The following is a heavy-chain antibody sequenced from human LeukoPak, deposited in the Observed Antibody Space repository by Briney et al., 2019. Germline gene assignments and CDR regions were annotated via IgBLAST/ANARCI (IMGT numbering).Heavy chain of an antibody. CDR1: GFTFTSYS. V-gene: IGHV3-21*05. CDR3: ARGDILHGMDV. CDR2: IGSSSSYT. J-gene: IGHJ6*02. D-gene: IGHD2-15*01. Sequence: PGGSLRLSCAASGFTFTSYSMNWVRQAPGKGLEWVSYIGSSSSYTNYADSVKGRFTISRDNAKNSLYLQMNSLRAEDTAVYYCARGDILHGMDVWGQGTTVTVSS.